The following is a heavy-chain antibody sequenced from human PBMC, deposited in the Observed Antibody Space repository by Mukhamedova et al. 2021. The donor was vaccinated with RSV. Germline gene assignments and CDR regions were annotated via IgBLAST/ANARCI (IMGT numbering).Heavy chain of an antibody. V-gene: IGHV4-39*01. J-gene: IGHJ3*02. CDR2: IYYSGST. CDR3: ARHPYPGIAAAGLGAFDI. Sequence: GSIYYSGSTYYNPSLKSRVTTSVDTSKNQFSLKLSSVTAADTAVYYCARHPYPGIAAAGLGAFDIWGQGTMVTVSS. D-gene: IGHD6-13*01.